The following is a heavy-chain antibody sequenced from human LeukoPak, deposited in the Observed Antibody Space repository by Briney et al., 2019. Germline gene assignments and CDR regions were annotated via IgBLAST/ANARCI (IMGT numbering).Heavy chain of an antibody. CDR3: ARDLDSSGYYSFDY. Sequence: ASVTVSCKAPGGTFSSYAISWVRQAPGQGLEWMGRIIPILGIANYAQKFQGRVTITADKSTSTAYMELSSLRSEDTAVYYCARDLDSSGYYSFDYWGQGTLVTVSS. CDR1: GGTFSSYA. D-gene: IGHD3-22*01. CDR2: IIPILGIA. V-gene: IGHV1-69*04. J-gene: IGHJ4*02.